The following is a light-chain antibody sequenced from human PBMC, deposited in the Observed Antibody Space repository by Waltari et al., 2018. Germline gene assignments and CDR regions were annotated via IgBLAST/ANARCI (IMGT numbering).Light chain of an antibody. V-gene: IGKV3-20*01. CDR3: QQYGRSPLT. Sequence: EIVLTQSPGTLSLSPGDRATLSCRASQSVSSNFLAWYQQKPGQAPRLLIYGASSRDTGIPDKFSGSGSGTDFTLTINRLEPEDFAVYYCQQYGRSPLTFGGGTKVEIK. J-gene: IGKJ4*01. CDR2: GAS. CDR1: QSVSSNF.